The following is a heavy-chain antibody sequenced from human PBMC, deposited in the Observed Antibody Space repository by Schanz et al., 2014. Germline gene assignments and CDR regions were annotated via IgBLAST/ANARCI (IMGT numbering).Heavy chain of an antibody. J-gene: IGHJ3*01. V-gene: IGHV3-15*01. CDR3: STDLSAVDYDAIGL. CDR1: GFTFSDHY. Sequence: VQLVESGGGVVQPGRSLRLSCAASGFTFSDHYMDWVRQAPGKGLEWVVRIKSKVDGGTTDNAAPVQGRFTISRDDSKNTLHLQMNDLKAEDTAVYYCSTDLSAVDYDAIGLWGQGTMVTVSS. D-gene: IGHD2-15*01. CDR2: IKSKVDGGTT.